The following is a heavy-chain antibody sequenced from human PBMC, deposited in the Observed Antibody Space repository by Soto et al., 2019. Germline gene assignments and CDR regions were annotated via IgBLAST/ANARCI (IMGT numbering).Heavy chain of an antibody. V-gene: IGHV1-46*01. CDR2: XNPSGXST. J-gene: IGHJ3*02. CDR1: GCTFTRYA. Sequence: XSVKVSCKASGCTFTRYAMHWVRQAPGQGLEWMGIXNPSGXSTSYEKKFQXXVTMTRDXXTSKVYMELSSLRSEDTAVYYCARDPSGTAFDIWGQGTMVTVSS. CDR3: ARDPSGTAFDI. D-gene: IGHD1-1*01.